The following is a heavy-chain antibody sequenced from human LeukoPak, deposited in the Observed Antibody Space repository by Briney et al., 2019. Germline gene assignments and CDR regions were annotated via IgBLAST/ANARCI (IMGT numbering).Heavy chain of an antibody. V-gene: IGHV1-2*06. CDR1: GYSFTGYY. CDR2: INPNSGGP. CDR3: ARGYSYDPNSFDY. D-gene: IGHD5-18*01. J-gene: IGHJ4*02. Sequence: EASVKVSCKASGYSFTGYYIHWVRQAPGQGLEWMGRINPNSGGPDYAQKFQGRVTMTRDTSISTAYLELSRLGNDDTAVYFCARGYSYDPNSFDYWGQGTLVTVSS.